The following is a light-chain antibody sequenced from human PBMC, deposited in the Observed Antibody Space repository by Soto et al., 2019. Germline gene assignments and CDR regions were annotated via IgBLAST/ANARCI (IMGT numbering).Light chain of an antibody. CDR3: QQYKNWPPLT. Sequence: EIVLTQSPGTLSLSPGERATLSCRASQSVSSSYLAWYQQKPGQAPRLLIYGAFTRATGIPARFSGSGSGTDFTLTISSLQSEDFAVYYCQQYKNWPPLTFGGGTKVEIK. CDR2: GAF. V-gene: IGKV3-15*01. J-gene: IGKJ4*01. CDR1: QSVSSSY.